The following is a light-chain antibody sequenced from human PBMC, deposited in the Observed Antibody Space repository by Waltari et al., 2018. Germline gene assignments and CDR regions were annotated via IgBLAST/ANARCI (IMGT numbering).Light chain of an antibody. V-gene: IGKV3-15*01. CDR2: GAS. Sequence: DIVTTQSPATLSVSPGERATLSCRTSQSVNSNLAWYQQKPGQAPRLLVFGASTRATGIPARFTGSGSGTEFTLTISSLQSEDFAIYYCQQYSTWPPWTFGQGTKGDIK. CDR3: QQYSTWPPWT. J-gene: IGKJ1*01. CDR1: QSVNSN.